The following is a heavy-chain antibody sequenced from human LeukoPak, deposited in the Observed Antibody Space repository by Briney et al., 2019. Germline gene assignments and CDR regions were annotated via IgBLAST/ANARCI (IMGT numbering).Heavy chain of an antibody. J-gene: IGHJ6*03. CDR3: AKVYSGYDYSYYYYYMDV. CDR2: IRYDGSNK. V-gene: IGHV3-30*02. D-gene: IGHD5-12*01. CDR1: GFTFSSYG. Sequence: PGGSLRLSCAASGFTFSSYGMHWVRQAPGKGLEWVAFIRYDGSNKYYADSVKGRFTISRDNSKNTLYLQMNSLRAEDTAVYYCAKVYSGYDYSYYYYYMDVWGKGTTVTISS.